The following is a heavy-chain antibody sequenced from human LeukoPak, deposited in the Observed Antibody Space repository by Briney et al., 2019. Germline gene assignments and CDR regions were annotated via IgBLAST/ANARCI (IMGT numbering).Heavy chain of an antibody. D-gene: IGHD6-6*01. CDR2: ISYDGSNK. CDR1: GCTFSSYA. J-gene: IGHJ4*02. V-gene: IGHV3-30*04. Sequence: GRSLRLSCAASGCTFSSYAMHWIRQAPGKGLEWVAVISYDGSNKYYADSVKGRFTISRDNSKNTLYLQMNSLRAEDTAVYYCARDIAADAKLDYWGQGTLVTVSS. CDR3: ARDIAADAKLDY.